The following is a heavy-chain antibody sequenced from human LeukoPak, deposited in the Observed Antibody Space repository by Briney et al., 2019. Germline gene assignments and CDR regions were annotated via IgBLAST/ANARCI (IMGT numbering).Heavy chain of an antibody. CDR2: INWNGGST. J-gene: IGHJ6*03. D-gene: IGHD4-17*01. Sequence: GGSLRLSCAASGFTFDDYGMSWVRQAPGKGMEWVSGINWNGGSTGYADSVKGRFTISRDNAKNSLYLQMNSLRAEDTALYYCARSTVTYYYYYYMDVWGKGTTVTVSS. V-gene: IGHV3-20*04. CDR1: GFTFDDYG. CDR3: ARSTVTYYYYYYMDV.